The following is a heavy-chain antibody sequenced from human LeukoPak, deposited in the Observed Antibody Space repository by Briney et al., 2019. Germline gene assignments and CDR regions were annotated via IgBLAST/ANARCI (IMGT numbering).Heavy chain of an antibody. CDR3: AKRPSDYGDYVSYFDY. D-gene: IGHD4-17*01. CDR2: ISDDGRSK. CDR1: GFIFISYG. V-gene: IGHV3-30*18. J-gene: IGHJ4*02. Sequence: GGPLTLSCAPSGFIFISYGMHGVRQAPGKGVVWGGDISDDGRSKDYADSVKGRFTISRDNSKATLYLQMNSLRAENTAVYYCAKRPSDYGDYVSYFDYWGQGTLVTVSS.